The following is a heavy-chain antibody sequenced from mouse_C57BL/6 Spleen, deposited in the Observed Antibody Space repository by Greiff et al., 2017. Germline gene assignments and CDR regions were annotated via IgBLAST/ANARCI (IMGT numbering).Heavy chain of an antibody. J-gene: IGHJ2*01. CDR1: GYTFTSYW. Sequence: QVQLQQPGAELVKPGASVKMSCKASGYTFTSYWVTWVTQRPGQGLVWIGDIYPGSGSTNYNEKFKSKATLTVDTSSSTAYMQRSSLTSEDSAVYYCARGGNYYYFDYWGQGTTLTVSA. V-gene: IGHV1-55*01. CDR2: IYPGSGST. D-gene: IGHD1-1*01. CDR3: ARGGNYYYFDY.